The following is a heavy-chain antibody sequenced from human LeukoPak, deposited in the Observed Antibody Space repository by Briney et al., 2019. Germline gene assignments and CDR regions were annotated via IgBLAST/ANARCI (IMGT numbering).Heavy chain of an antibody. CDR3: ARDHQIAAAAYYFDY. V-gene: IGHV3-30*04. Sequence: GGSLRLSCEASGFIFSRYPMHWVRQAPGKGLEWVTVISTDGRDKHYADSVKGRCTISRDNSKNTPYLQMDSLRAEDTAMYYCARDHQIAAAAYYFDYWGQGTLVTVSS. CDR2: ISTDGRDK. CDR1: GFIFSRYP. D-gene: IGHD6-13*01. J-gene: IGHJ4*02.